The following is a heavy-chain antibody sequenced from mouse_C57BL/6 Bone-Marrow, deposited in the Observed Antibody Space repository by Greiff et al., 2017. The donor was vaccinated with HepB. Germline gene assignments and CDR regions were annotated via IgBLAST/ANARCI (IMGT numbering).Heavy chain of an antibody. Sequence: QVHVKQPGAELVMPGASVKLSCKASGYTFTSYWMHWVKQRPGQGLEWIGEIDPSDSYTNYNQKFKGKSTLTVDKSSSTAYMQLSSLTSEDSAVYYCARYGNYPHFDYWGQGTTLTVSS. CDR1: GYTFTSYW. V-gene: IGHV1-69*01. CDR2: IDPSDSYT. J-gene: IGHJ2*01. CDR3: ARYGNYPHFDY. D-gene: IGHD2-1*01.